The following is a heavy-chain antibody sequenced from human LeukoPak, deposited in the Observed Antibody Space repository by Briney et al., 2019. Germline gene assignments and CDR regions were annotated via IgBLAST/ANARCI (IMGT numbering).Heavy chain of an antibody. V-gene: IGHV3-11*01. CDR1: VFIFSDYY. CDR2: ISSSGSTI. CDR3: ARDRPEFDY. Sequence: PGRSLRLSCAASVFIFSDYYMSWIRQAPGKGLEWVSYISSSGSTIYYADSLKGRFTISRDNAKNSLYLQMNSLRAEDTAVYYCARDRPEFDYWGQGTLVTVSS. J-gene: IGHJ4*02.